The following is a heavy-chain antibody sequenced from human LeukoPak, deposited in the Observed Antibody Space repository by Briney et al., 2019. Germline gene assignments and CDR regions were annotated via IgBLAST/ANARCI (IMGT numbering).Heavy chain of an antibody. D-gene: IGHD3-10*01. CDR2: IYDSGSA. V-gene: IGHV4-30-2*01. CDR3: ARGHGSGRDFDY. CDR1: GGSISSGGYS. J-gene: IGHJ4*02. Sequence: SETLSLTCAVSGGSISSGGYSWSWIRQPPGKGLEWIGYIYDSGSAYYNPSLKSRVTISVDRSKNQFSLNLSSVTAADTAVYYCARGHGSGRDFDYWGQGTLVTVSS.